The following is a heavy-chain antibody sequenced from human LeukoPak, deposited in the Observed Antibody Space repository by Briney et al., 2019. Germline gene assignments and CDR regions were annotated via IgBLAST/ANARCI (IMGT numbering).Heavy chain of an antibody. Sequence: ASVKVSCKASGYTFTGYYMHWVRQAPGQGLEWVGWINPNSGGANYAQKFQGRVTMTRDTSISTAYMELSRLRSDDTAVYYCARRYSSGWYPDGRYYFDYWGQGTLVTVSS. CDR2: INPNSGGA. D-gene: IGHD6-19*01. CDR3: ARRYSSGWYPDGRYYFDY. V-gene: IGHV1-2*02. J-gene: IGHJ4*02. CDR1: GYTFTGYY.